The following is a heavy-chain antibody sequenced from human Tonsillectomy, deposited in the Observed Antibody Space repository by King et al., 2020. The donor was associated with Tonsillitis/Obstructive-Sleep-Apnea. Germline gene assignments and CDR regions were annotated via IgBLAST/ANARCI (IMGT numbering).Heavy chain of an antibody. V-gene: IGHV5-51*01. CDR2: IYPGDSDT. CDR1: GYIFTNYW. J-gene: IGHJ5*01. CDR3: ARRQGSYGSGSYYNSFDS. Sequence: GQLVQSGAEVKKPGESLKISCKGSGYIFTNYWIGWVRQMPGKGLEWMGIIYPGDSDTRYSPSFQGQVTISADKSISTAYLQWSSLKASDTAMYYCARRQGSYGSGSYYNSFDSWGQGTLVTVSS. D-gene: IGHD3-10*01.